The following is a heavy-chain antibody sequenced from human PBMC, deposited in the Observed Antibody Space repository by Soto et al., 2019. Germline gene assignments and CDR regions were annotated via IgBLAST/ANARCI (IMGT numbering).Heavy chain of an antibody. D-gene: IGHD3-16*01. CDR1: GFTFNNYA. V-gene: IGHV3-21*01. Sequence: EVQLLESGGGLVQPGGSLRLSCAASGFTFNNYAMTWVRQAPGKGLQWVSCISSSGSDIYYADSAKGRFTISRDNTKNSVFLQKNSRRAEDTAVYYCAKVGPVWGAADFWGQGTPVTVSS. CDR2: ISSSGSDI. CDR3: AKVGPVWGAADF. J-gene: IGHJ4*02.